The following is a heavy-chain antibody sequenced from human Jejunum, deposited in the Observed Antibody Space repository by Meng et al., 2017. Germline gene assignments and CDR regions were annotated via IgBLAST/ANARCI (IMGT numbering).Heavy chain of an antibody. J-gene: IGHJ4*02. CDR1: GFTFVSYA. V-gene: IGHV1-3*01. Sequence: VTLGHVGAEVKAPWASVKVSCTASGFTFVSYAIYWVRQAPGQGIEWMGWITAGNGNTKYSQKFQGRVTITRDTSASTAYMELSSLRSEDTAVYYCARDMPYSSGSFDYWGQGTLVTVS. CDR3: ARDMPYSSGSFDY. CDR2: ITAGNGNT. D-gene: IGHD3-10*01.